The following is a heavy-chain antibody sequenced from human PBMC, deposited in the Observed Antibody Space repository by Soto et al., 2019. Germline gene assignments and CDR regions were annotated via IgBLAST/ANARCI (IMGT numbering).Heavy chain of an antibody. CDR1: GDSVSSNSAA. D-gene: IGHD6-13*01. Sequence: SQTLSLTCAISGDSVSSNSAAWNWIRQSPSRGLEWLGRTYYRSKWYNDYAVSVKSRITINPDTSKNQFSLQLNSVTPEDTAVYYCASTGYSSSWYLYYFDYWGQGTLVTVSS. CDR3: ASTGYSSSWYLYYFDY. V-gene: IGHV6-1*01. J-gene: IGHJ4*02. CDR2: TYYRSKWYN.